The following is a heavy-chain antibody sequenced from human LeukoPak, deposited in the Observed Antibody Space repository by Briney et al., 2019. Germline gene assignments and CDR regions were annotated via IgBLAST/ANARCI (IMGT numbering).Heavy chain of an antibody. CDR2: IYSGGST. CDR3: ARDLYYYDSSGYVDY. CDR1: GFTVSSNY. V-gene: IGHV3-66*01. J-gene: IGHJ4*02. Sequence: PGGSLRLSCAASGFTVSSNYMSWVRQAPGKGLEWVSVIYSGGSTYYADSVKGRFTISRDNSKNTLYLQMNSLRAEDTAVYYCARDLYYYDSSGYVDYWGQGTLVTVSS. D-gene: IGHD3-22*01.